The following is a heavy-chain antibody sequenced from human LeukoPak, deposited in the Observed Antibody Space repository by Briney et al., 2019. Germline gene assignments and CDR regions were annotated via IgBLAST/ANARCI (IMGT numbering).Heavy chain of an antibody. V-gene: IGHV1-69*04. CDR2: IIPILGIA. CDR3: ARDLEHYDSSGYPEYFQH. CDR1: GGTFSSYA. J-gene: IGHJ1*01. D-gene: IGHD3-22*01. Sequence: ASVKVSCKAPGGTFSSYATSWARQAPGQGLEWMGRIIPILGIANYAQKFQGRVTITADKSTSTAYMELSSLRSEDTAVYYCARDLEHYDSSGYPEYFQHWGQGTLVTVSS.